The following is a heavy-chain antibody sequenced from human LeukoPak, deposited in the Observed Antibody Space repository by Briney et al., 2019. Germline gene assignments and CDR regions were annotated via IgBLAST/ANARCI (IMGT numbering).Heavy chain of an antibody. J-gene: IGHJ4*02. CDR3: ARAKEQWLPQGFDY. V-gene: IGHV3-30*01. CDR2: ISYDGSGK. CDR1: GFSFSTYA. D-gene: IGHD6-19*01. Sequence: GGSLRLSCAASGFSFSTYAMHWVRQAPGKGLEWVAVISYDGSGKYYADSVKGRLTISRDNSKNTLYLQMNSLRAEDTAVYYCARAKEQWLPQGFDYWGQGTLVTVSS.